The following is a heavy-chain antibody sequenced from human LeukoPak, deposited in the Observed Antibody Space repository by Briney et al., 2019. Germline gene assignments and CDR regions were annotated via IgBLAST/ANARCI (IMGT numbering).Heavy chain of an antibody. CDR1: GFTFSNHW. V-gene: IGHV3-7*04. CDR3: ARFPGNAGFTDY. J-gene: IGHJ4*02. CDR2: IKQDGSGK. Sequence: GGTLSLSCAASGFTFSNHWLSWIRQAPGKGLEWVANIKQDGSGKNYVDSVKGRFTTTRDNATNSLYLQMNSLRAEDTAVYYCARFPGNAGFTDYWGQGTLVTVSS.